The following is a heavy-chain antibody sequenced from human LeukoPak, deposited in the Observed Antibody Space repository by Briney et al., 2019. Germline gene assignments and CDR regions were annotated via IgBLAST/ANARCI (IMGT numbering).Heavy chain of an antibody. Sequence: SVKVSCKASGGTFSSYAISWVRQAPGQGLEWMGRIIPILGIANYAQKFQGRVTITADKSTSTAYMELSSLRSEDTAVYYCAGARIDYCSSTSCSRTLDYWGQGTLVTVSS. CDR2: IIPILGIA. V-gene: IGHV1-69*04. J-gene: IGHJ4*02. D-gene: IGHD2-2*01. CDR1: GGTFSSYA. CDR3: AGARIDYCSSTSCSRTLDY.